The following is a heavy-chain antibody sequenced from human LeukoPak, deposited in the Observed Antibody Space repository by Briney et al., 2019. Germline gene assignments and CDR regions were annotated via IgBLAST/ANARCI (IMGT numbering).Heavy chain of an antibody. CDR1: GGSFSGYY. CDR3: ARVRCSGGSCYCVFDF. Sequence: SETPSLTCAVYGGSFSGYYWSWIRQPPGKGLEWIGEINHSGSTNYNPSLKSRVTISVDTSKNQFSLKLSSVTAADTAVYYCARVRCSGGSCYCVFDFWGQGTLVTVSS. V-gene: IGHV4-34*01. J-gene: IGHJ4*02. D-gene: IGHD2-15*01. CDR2: INHSGST.